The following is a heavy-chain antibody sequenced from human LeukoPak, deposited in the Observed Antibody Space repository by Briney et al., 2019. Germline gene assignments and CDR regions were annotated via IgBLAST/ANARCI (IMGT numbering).Heavy chain of an antibody. Sequence: SETLSLTCTVSGGSINTDNYYWAWIRQPPGKGLEWIGSIHYSGSTFYNPSLKSRVTISVDTSKNQFSLKLTSVTAADTAVYYCAKDISNFVTDLWGQGTLVTVSS. J-gene: IGHJ5*02. CDR3: AKDISNFVTDL. V-gene: IGHV4-39*07. CDR2: IHYSGST. D-gene: IGHD4-11*01. CDR1: GGSINTDNYY.